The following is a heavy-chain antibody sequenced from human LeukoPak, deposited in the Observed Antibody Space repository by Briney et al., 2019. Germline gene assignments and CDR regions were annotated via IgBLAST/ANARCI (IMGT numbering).Heavy chain of an antibody. CDR3: ARDAADTVRGGDY. V-gene: IGHV1-18*01. CDR1: GYSFTSYG. D-gene: IGHD5-18*01. Sequence: ASMKVSCKASGYSFTSYGISWVRQALGQGLEWMGWISANSGNTNYAQKFQGRVTMTTDTSTSTAYMELRSLRSDDTAVYFCARDAADTVRGGDYWGQGSLVTVSS. CDR2: ISANSGNT. J-gene: IGHJ4*02.